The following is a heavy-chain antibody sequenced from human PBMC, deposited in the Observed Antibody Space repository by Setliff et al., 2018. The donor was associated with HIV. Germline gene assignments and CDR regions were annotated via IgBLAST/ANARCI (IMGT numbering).Heavy chain of an antibody. CDR1: GFTFSSYG. J-gene: IGHJ6*02. Sequence: GGSLRLSCAASGFTFSSYGMHWVRPAPGKGLEWVAVIWYDGSNKYYADSVKGRFTISRDNSKNMLYLQMNSLRAEDTAVYYCAKSGVRPHPSHDYYYYGMDVWGQGTTVTVSS. CDR2: IWYDGSNK. D-gene: IGHD1-1*01. CDR3: AKSGVRPHPSHDYYYYGMDV. V-gene: IGHV3-33*06.